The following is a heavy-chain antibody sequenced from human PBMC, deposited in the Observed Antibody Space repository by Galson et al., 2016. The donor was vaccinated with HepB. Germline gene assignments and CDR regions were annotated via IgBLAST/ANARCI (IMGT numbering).Heavy chain of an antibody. CDR3: ARVRDGYNHYYYYGMDV. Sequence: SVKVSCKASGGTFTSYAISWVRQAPGQGLEWMGGIIPIFGTSNYAQKFQGRVTITADESTSTAYMELSSLRSEATAVYYCARVRDGYNHYYYYGMDVWGQGTTVTVSS. V-gene: IGHV1-69*13. CDR1: GGTFTSYA. J-gene: IGHJ6*02. D-gene: IGHD5-24*01. CDR2: IIPIFGTS.